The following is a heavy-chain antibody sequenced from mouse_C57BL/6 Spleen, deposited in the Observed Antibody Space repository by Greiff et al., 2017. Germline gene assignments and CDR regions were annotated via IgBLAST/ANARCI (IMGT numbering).Heavy chain of an antibody. J-gene: IGHJ2*01. V-gene: IGHV1-52*01. CDR1: GYTFTSYW. CDR3: ARKDYDYDGYYFDY. D-gene: IGHD2-4*01. CDR2: IDPSDSET. Sequence: QVQLQQPGAELVRPGSSVKLSCKASGYTFTSYWMHWVKQRPIQGLEWIGNIDPSDSETHYNQKFKDKATLTVDKSSSTAYMQLSSLTSEDSAVYYCARKDYDYDGYYFDYWGQGTTLTVSS.